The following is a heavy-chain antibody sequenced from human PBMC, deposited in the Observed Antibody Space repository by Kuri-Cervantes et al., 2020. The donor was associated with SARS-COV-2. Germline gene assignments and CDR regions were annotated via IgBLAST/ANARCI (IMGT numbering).Heavy chain of an antibody. CDR2: ISSNGNTI. CDR1: GFTFSSYG. J-gene: IGHJ4*02. Sequence: GESLKISCAASGFTFSSYGMNWVRQAPGKGLEWISYISSNGNTIYYADSVKGRFTISRDNAKDSLDLQMNCLRAEDTAIYYCVRDHDFWSGYSTGPLDYWGQGTLVTVSS. D-gene: IGHD3-3*01. V-gene: IGHV3-48*04. CDR3: VRDHDFWSGYSTGPLDY.